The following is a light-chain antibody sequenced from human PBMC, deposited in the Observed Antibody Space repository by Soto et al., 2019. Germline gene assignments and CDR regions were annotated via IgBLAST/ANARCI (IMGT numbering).Light chain of an antibody. J-gene: IGLJ2*01. Sequence: QSVLTQPASVSGSPGQSITISCTGTSGDVGGYDYVSWYQQHPGKAPKLMIFDVSNRPSGVSNRFSGSKSGNTASLTISGLQAEDEADYYCSSYTSSNTLVIGGGTKLTVL. CDR1: SGDVGGYDY. V-gene: IGLV2-14*01. CDR3: SSYTSSNTLV. CDR2: DVS.